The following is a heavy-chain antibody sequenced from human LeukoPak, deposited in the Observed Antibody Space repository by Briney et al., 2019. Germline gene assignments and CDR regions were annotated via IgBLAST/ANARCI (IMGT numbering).Heavy chain of an antibody. Sequence: GESLKISCKGSGYRFTSYWIGWVRQMPGKGLEWMGIINPGDSDTRYSPSFQGHVTLSVDKSISTAYLQWSSLQASDTAMYYCARQGTAVTLDHWGQGALVTVSS. J-gene: IGHJ4*02. D-gene: IGHD4-17*01. CDR3: ARQGTAVTLDH. CDR1: GYRFTSYW. V-gene: IGHV5-51*01. CDR2: INPGDSDT.